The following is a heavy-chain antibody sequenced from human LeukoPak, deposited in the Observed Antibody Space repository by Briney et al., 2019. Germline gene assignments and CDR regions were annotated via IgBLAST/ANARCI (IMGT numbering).Heavy chain of an antibody. CDR3: ARAGAAAPRGSDY. V-gene: IGHV3-21*01. Sequence: GGSLRLSCAASGFTFSSYSMNWVRQAPGKGREWVSSISSSSSYIYYADSVKGRFTISRDNAKNSLYLQMNSLRAEDTSVYYCARAGAAAPRGSDYWGQGTLVTVSS. J-gene: IGHJ4*02. CDR1: GFTFSSYS. D-gene: IGHD2-15*01. CDR2: ISSSSSYI.